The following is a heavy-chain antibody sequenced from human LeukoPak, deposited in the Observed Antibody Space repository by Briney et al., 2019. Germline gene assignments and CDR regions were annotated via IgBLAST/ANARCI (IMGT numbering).Heavy chain of an antibody. CDR2: INHSGNT. D-gene: IGHD2/OR15-2a*01. J-gene: IGHJ5*02. V-gene: IGHV4-38-2*02. CDR3: GRVPPRRDYCYSVDCYWSWFDP. Sequence: SETLSLTCTVSVHSITSNFYWGWIPQPPGKGLEYIGSINHSGNTQNNPSLKSRVTISIDTSNNQFSLNLRSVTAADTAVYYCGRVPPRRDYCYSVDCYWSWFDPWGQGTLVTVSS. CDR1: VHSITSNFY.